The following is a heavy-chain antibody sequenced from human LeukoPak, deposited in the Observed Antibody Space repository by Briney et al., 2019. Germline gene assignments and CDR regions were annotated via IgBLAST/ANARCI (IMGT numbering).Heavy chain of an antibody. D-gene: IGHD6-19*01. CDR1: GYTFSNFY. Sequence: PGASVKVSCKASGYTFSNFYMHWVRQAPGQGLEWMGIINPSSGSTSYAQQFQGRVTMTRDTSTSTVHMELSSLRSEDTAVYYCARAYPSGLVFDFWGPGTLVTVSS. CDR3: ARAYPSGLVFDF. J-gene: IGHJ4*02. CDR2: INPSSGST. V-gene: IGHV1-46*01.